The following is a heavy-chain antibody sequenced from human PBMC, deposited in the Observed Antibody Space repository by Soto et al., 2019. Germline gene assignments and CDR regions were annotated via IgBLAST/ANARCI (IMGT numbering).Heavy chain of an antibody. CDR3: ARHGSSWYYYYYGMDV. D-gene: IGHD6-13*01. CDR2: IYPGDSDT. V-gene: IGHV5-51*01. Sequence: GESLKISCKGSGYSFTSYWIGWVRQMPGKGLEWMGIIYPGDSDTRYSPSFQGQVTISADKSISTAYLQWSSLKASDTAMYYCARHGSSWYYYYYGMDVWGQGTTVTVSS. CDR1: GYSFTSYW. J-gene: IGHJ6*02.